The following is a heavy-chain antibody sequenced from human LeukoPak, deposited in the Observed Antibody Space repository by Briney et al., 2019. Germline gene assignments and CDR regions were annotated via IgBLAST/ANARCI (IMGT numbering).Heavy chain of an antibody. D-gene: IGHD1-26*01. V-gene: IGHV3-66*01. CDR1: GFTVSSNY. CDR2: IYSGGSI. J-gene: IGHJ3*02. Sequence: PGGSLRLSCAASGFTVSSNYMSWVRQAPGKGLEWVSVIYSGGSIYYADSVKGRFTISRDNSKNTLYLQMNSLRAEDTAVYYCARGIVGALDAFDIWGQGTMVTVSS. CDR3: ARGIVGALDAFDI.